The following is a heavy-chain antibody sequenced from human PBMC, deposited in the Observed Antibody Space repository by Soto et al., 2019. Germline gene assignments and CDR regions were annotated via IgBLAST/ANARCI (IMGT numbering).Heavy chain of an antibody. CDR3: AIFFFQAEDGIRDVRSVSAFLLNRSSDL. CDR2: IYSDGTT. V-gene: IGHV3-53*04. D-gene: IGHD3-10*02. Sequence: GKGQKWVSCIYSDGTTYYADSVKGRFTISRHNSKNTLYLQMNSLRAEDTAVYYCAIFFFQAEDGIRDVRSVSAFLLNRSSDL. J-gene: IGHJ2*01.